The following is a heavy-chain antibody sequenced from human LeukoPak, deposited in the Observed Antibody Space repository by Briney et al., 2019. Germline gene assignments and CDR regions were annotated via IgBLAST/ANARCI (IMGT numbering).Heavy chain of an antibody. CDR1: GFTFSSYA. J-gene: IGHJ4*02. CDR3: AKEGNYGSGSYFGY. Sequence: GGSLRLSCAASGFTFSSYAMSWVRQAPGRGLEWVSAISGSGGSTYYADSVKGRFTISKDNSKNTLYLQMNSLRAEDTVVYYCAKEGNYGSGSYFGYWGQGTLVTVSS. D-gene: IGHD3-10*01. CDR2: ISGSGGST. V-gene: IGHV3-23*01.